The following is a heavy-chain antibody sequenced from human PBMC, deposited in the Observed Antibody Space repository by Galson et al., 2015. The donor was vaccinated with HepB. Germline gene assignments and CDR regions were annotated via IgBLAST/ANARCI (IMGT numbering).Heavy chain of an antibody. D-gene: IGHD5-24*01. CDR3: ARHRDGYNYFFDY. CDR2: IWPGDSDT. J-gene: IGHJ4*02. V-gene: IGHV5-51*01. Sequence: QSGAEVKKPGESLKISCEGSGYKFTNYWIGWARQMPGKGLEWMGIIWPGDSDTRYSPSFQGQVTMSVDKSNSTAYLQWSGLRASDTAMYYCARHRDGYNYFFDYWGQGTLVTVSS. CDR1: GYKFTNYW.